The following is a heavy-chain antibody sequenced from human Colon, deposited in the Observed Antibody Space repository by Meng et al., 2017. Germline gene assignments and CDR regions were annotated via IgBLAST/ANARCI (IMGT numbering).Heavy chain of an antibody. J-gene: IGHJ4*02. CDR1: SGSFSSSNW. CDR3: ARRAPLWFGELASFDS. D-gene: IGHD3-10*01. Sequence: QVQVQESGPGLVEPAGTLSLTCTVSSGSFSSSNWWTWVRQPPGKGLEWIGEIYHSGNTNYNPSLKSRVTISVDKSKNQFSLKLNSVTAADTAVYFCARRAPLWFGELASFDSWGQGTLVTVSS. V-gene: IGHV4-4*01. CDR2: IYHSGNT.